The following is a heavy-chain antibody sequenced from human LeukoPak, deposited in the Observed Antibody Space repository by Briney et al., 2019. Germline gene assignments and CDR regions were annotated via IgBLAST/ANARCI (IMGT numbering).Heavy chain of an antibody. Sequence: SETLSLTCTVSGGSISSGGYSWSWIRQHPGKGLEWIGYIYYSGSTYYNPSLKSRVTISVDTSKNQFSLKLSSVTAADTAVYYCARRWAARRAFDIWGQGTMVTVSS. CDR2: IYYSGST. J-gene: IGHJ3*02. V-gene: IGHV4-31*03. CDR3: ARRWAARRAFDI. D-gene: IGHD6-6*01. CDR1: GGSISSGGYS.